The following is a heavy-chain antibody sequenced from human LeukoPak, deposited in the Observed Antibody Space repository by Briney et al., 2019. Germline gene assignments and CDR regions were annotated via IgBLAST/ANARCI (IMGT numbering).Heavy chain of an antibody. Sequence: GGPLRLSCAASGFTFNTYWMSWVRQAPGKGLEWVANIKPDGGEKYHVDSVKGRFTISRDNTKNSLFLQMNNLRAEDTAVYYCARGSWNPDYWGQGTLVTASS. D-gene: IGHD1-1*01. CDR2: IKPDGGEK. V-gene: IGHV3-7*03. J-gene: IGHJ4*02. CDR3: ARGSWNPDY. CDR1: GFTFNTYW.